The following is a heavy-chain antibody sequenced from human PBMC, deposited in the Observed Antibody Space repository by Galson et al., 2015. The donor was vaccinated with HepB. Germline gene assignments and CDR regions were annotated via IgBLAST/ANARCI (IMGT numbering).Heavy chain of an antibody. V-gene: IGHV3-21*01. Sequence: LRLSCAASGFTFSSYSMNWVRQAPGKGLEWVSSISTSSSYTYYADSLKGRFTISRDNAKNSLYLQMNSLRAEDTAVYYCARDAGYSSSWSYWGQGTLVTVSS. D-gene: IGHD6-13*01. J-gene: IGHJ4*02. CDR1: GFTFSSYS. CDR3: ARDAGYSSSWSY. CDR2: ISTSSSYT.